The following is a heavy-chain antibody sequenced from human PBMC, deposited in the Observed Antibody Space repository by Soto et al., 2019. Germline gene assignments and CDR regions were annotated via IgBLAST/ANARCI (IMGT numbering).Heavy chain of an antibody. CDR2: INHSGGT. CDR3: ARDSLDYYGSGSPGMDV. J-gene: IGHJ6*02. V-gene: IGHV4-34*01. D-gene: IGHD3-10*01. CDR1: GGSFSGYY. Sequence: PSETLSLTCAVYGGSFSGYYWSWIRQPPGKGLEWIGEINHSGGTNYNPSLKSRVTISVDTSKNQFSLKLSSVTAADTAVYYCARDSLDYYGSGSPGMDVWGQGTTVTVSS.